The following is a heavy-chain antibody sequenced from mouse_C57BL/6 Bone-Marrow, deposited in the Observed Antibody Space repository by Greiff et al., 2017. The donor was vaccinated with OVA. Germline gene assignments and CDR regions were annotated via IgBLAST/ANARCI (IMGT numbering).Heavy chain of an antibody. Sequence: QVQLKQSGAELARPGASVKLSCKASGYTFTSYGISWVKQRTGQGLEWIGEIYPRSGNTYYNEKFKGKATLTADKSSSTAYMELRSLTSEDSAVYFCANYGYEGGFAYWGQGTLVTVSA. CDR2: IYPRSGNT. CDR1: GYTFTSYG. J-gene: IGHJ3*01. D-gene: IGHD2-2*01. V-gene: IGHV1-81*01. CDR3: ANYGYEGGFAY.